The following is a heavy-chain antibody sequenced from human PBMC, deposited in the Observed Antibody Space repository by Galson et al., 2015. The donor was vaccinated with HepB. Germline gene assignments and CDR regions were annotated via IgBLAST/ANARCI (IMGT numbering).Heavy chain of an antibody. D-gene: IGHD1-26*01. Sequence: SLRLSCAASGFTFSSYGMHWVRQAPGKGLEWVAVISYDGSNKYYADSVKGRFTISRDNSKNTLYLQMNSLRAEDTAVYYCAKVGSLVTFDYWGQGTLVTVSS. CDR1: GFTFSSYG. V-gene: IGHV3-30*18. CDR3: AKVGSLVTFDY. J-gene: IGHJ4*02. CDR2: ISYDGSNK.